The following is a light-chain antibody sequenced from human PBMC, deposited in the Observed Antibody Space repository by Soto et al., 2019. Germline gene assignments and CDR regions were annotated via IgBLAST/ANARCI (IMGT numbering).Light chain of an antibody. CDR3: QHYNSYSEA. J-gene: IGKJ1*01. Sequence: EIVMTQSPATLSVSPGERATLSCRASQSVSGYLAWYQQKPGQAPRLLIYNTHSRATGIPDRFSGSGSGTEFTLTISSLQPDDFATYYCQHYNSYSEAFGQGTKVDIK. CDR2: NTH. CDR1: QSVSGY. V-gene: IGKV3D-15*01.